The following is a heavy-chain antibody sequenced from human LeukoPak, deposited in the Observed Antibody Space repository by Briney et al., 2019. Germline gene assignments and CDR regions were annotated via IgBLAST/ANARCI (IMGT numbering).Heavy chain of an antibody. J-gene: IGHJ4*02. D-gene: IGHD4-17*01. CDR2: IIPIFGIA. CDR1: GGTFSSYA. CDR3: ARHDYGDYFGY. V-gene: IGHV1-69*04. Sequence: GASVKVSCKASGGTFSSYAISWVRQAPGQGLEWMGRIIPIFGIANYAQKFQGRVTITADKSTSTAYMELSSLRSEDTAVYYCARHDYGDYFGYWSQGTLVTVSS.